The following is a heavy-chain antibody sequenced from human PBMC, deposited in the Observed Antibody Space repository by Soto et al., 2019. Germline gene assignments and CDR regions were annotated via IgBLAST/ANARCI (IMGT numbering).Heavy chain of an antibody. V-gene: IGHV1-69*01. D-gene: IGHD2-15*01. CDR2: IIPIFGTA. CDR3: ARSYCSGGSCYWGDY. CDR1: GGTFSSYA. Sequence: QVQLVQSGAKVQKPGSSVKVSCKASGGTFSSYAISWVRQAPGQGLEWMGGIIPIFGTANYAQKFQGRVTITADESTSTAYMELSSLRSEDTAVYYCARSYCSGGSCYWGDYWGQGTLVTVSS. J-gene: IGHJ4*02.